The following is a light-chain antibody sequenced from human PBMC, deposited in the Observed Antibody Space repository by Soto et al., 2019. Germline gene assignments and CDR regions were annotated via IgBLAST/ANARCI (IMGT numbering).Light chain of an antibody. V-gene: IGKV1-5*03. CDR3: QHYDSYPVA. CDR2: KAS. Sequence: QVPKVPSTLSRSVGASVPITCRASQTISSWLAWYQQKPGKAPKLLIYKASTLKSGVPSRFSGSGSGTEFTLSISSLQPDDSATYYCQHYDSYPVAFGGGTKVDIK. J-gene: IGKJ4*01. CDR1: QTISSW.